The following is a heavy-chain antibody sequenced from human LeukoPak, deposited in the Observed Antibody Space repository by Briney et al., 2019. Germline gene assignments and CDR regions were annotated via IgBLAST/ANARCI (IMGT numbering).Heavy chain of an antibody. CDR3: AKALRYFDWLSQTGDYFDY. CDR1: GFTFSSYA. D-gene: IGHD3-9*01. V-gene: IGHV3-23*01. J-gene: IGHJ4*02. CDR2: ISGSGGST. Sequence: GGSLRLSCAASGFTFSSYAMSWVRQAPGKGLEWVSAISGSGGSTYYADSVKGRFTISRDNSKNTLYLQMNSLRAEDTAVYYCAKALRYFDWLSQTGDYFDYWGQGTLVTVSS.